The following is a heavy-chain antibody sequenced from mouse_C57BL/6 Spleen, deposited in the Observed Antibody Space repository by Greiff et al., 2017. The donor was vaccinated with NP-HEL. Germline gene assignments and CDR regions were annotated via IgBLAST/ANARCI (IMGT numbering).Heavy chain of an antibody. CDR2: IYPGDGDT. J-gene: IGHJ4*01. CDR1: GYAFSSSW. D-gene: IGHD2-2*01. CDR3: ARGRGYPLWAMDY. Sequence: VQLQESGPELVKPGASVKISCKASGYAFSSSWMNWVKQRPGKGLEWIGRIYPGDGDTNYNGKFKGKATLTADKSSSTAYMQLSSLTSEDSAVYFCARGRGYPLWAMDYWGQGTSVTVSS. V-gene: IGHV1-82*01.